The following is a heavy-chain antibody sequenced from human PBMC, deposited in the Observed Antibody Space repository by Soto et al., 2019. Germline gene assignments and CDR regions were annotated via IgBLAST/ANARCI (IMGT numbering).Heavy chain of an antibody. CDR3: VRGASLNFDY. D-gene: IGHD1-26*01. Sequence: EVQLVESGGGVLRPGGSLRLSCTASGFTFDDYGMSWARQAPGKGLEWVSGVNWNGGSIGYADSVKGRFTISRDNAKNSLYLQMNSLRAEDTAFYYCVRGASLNFDYWGQGTLVTVYS. CDR1: GFTFDDYG. V-gene: IGHV3-20*04. CDR2: VNWNGGSI. J-gene: IGHJ4*02.